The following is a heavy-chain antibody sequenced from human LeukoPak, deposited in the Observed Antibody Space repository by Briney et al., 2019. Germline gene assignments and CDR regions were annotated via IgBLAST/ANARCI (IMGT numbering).Heavy chain of an antibody. CDR3: ARRTGGRGYYFDY. CDR1: RSTVSSYA. J-gene: IGHJ4*02. Sequence: SVKDSCQASRSTVSSYAISWVRQAPGQGLKWMGRIIPILGIANYAQKFQGRVTITADKSTSTAYMELSSLRSEDTAVYYCARRTGGRGYYFDYWGQGTLVTVSS. CDR2: IIPILGIA. D-gene: IGHD7-27*01. V-gene: IGHV1-69*04.